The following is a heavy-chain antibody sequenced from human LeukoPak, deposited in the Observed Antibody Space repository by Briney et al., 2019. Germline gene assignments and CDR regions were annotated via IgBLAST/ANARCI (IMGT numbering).Heavy chain of an antibody. Sequence: ASVKVACKASGYTFTSYAMNWVRQAPGQGLGWMGWINSNTGNPTYAQGFTGRFVFSLDTSVSTAYLQISSLKAEDTAVYYCARGGAVDTAMADFDYWGQGTLLTVSP. J-gene: IGHJ4*02. CDR2: INSNTGNP. D-gene: IGHD5-18*01. CDR1: GYTFTSYA. V-gene: IGHV7-4-1*02. CDR3: ARGGAVDTAMADFDY.